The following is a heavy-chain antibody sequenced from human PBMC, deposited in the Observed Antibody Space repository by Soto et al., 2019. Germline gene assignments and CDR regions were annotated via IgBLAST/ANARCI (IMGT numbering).Heavy chain of an antibody. CDR2: IIPVFGRV. CDR1: GGSFNTYA. Sequence: QVQLVQSGAEVKKPGSSVRVSCKASGGSFNTYAISWVRQAPGLGLEWLGGIIPVFGRVTFAQKFQGRVTITAHDSTSRSLMELLRLTSDDTSIYYCVDLSLGYSITTNCPPDYLGQGTLVTVSS. J-gene: IGHJ4*02. V-gene: IGHV1-69*12. D-gene: IGHD2-2*01. CDR3: VDLSLGYSITTNCPPDY.